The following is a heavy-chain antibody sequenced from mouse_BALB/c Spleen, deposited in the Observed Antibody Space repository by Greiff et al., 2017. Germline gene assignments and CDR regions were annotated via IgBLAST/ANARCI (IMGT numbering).Heavy chain of an antibody. CDR1: GYTFTSYW. D-gene: IGHD2-3*01. J-gene: IGHJ1*01. Sequence: VQLQQPGAELVRPGASVKLSCKASGYTFTSYWINWVKQRPGQGLEWIGNIYPSDSYTNYNQKFKDKATLTVDKSSSTAYMQLSSPTSEDTAVYYCARGWHYWYFDVWGAGTTVTVSS. CDR3: ARGWHYWYFDV. V-gene: IGHV1-69*02. CDR2: IYPSDSYT.